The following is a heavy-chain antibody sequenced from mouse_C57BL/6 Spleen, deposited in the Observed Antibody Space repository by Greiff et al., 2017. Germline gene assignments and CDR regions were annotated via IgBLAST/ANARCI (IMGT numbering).Heavy chain of an antibody. CDR2: IYPRSGNT. CDR1: GYTFTSYG. D-gene: IGHD1-1*01. J-gene: IGHJ2*01. Sequence: VQLQQSGAELARPGASVKLSCKASGYTFTSYGISWVKQRTGQGLEWIGEIYPRSGNTYYNEKFKGKATLTADKSSSTAYMELRSLTSEDSAVYFCARWDYYGSSYEYFDYWGQGTTLTVSS. CDR3: ARWDYYGSSYEYFDY. V-gene: IGHV1-81*01.